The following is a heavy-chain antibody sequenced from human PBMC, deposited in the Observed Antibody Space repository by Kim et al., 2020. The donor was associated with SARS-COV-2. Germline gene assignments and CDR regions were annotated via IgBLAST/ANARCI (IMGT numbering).Heavy chain of an antibody. CDR2: IYYIGST. CDR1: GGSISSGGYY. Sequence: SETLSLTCTVSGGSISSGGYYWSLIRQHPGKGLEWIGYIYYIGSTYYNPSLKIRVTISVDTSNNQFSLKLSSVTAADTAVYYCARVGGITLFGVPVVDAFDIWGQGKMVTVSS. J-gene: IGHJ3*02. CDR3: ARVGGITLFGVPVVDAFDI. D-gene: IGHD3-3*01. V-gene: IGHV4-31*03.